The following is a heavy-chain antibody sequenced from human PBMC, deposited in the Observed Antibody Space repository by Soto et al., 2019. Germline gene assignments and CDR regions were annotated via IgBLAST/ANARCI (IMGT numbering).Heavy chain of an antibody. CDR1: GGSISSISYY. Sequence: PSETLSLTCTVSGGSISSISYYWGWIRQPPGKGLEWIGYIYYSGSTYYNPSLKSRVTISVDTSKNQFSLKLSSVTAADTAVYYCARHGFLAVAGLRTWGQGTLVTVSS. CDR3: ARHGFLAVAGLRT. D-gene: IGHD6-19*01. J-gene: IGHJ5*02. V-gene: IGHV4-30-4*08. CDR2: IYYSGST.